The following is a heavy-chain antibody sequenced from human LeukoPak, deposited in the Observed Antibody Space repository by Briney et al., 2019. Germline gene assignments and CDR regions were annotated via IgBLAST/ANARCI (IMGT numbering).Heavy chain of an antibody. V-gene: IGHV4-30-2*01. CDR2: IYHSGST. CDR3: ARHNDYGGNGFDY. J-gene: IGHJ4*02. CDR1: GGSISSGGYS. D-gene: IGHD4-23*01. Sequence: SQTLSLTCAVSGGSISSGGYSWSWIRQPPGKGLEWIGYIYHSGSTYYNPSLKSRVTISVDRSKNQFSLKLSSVTAADTAAYYCARHNDYGGNGFDYWGQGTLVTVSS.